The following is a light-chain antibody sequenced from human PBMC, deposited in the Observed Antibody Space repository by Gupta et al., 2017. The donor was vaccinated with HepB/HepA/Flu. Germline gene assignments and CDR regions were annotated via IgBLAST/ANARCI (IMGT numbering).Light chain of an antibody. CDR2: TTN. V-gene: IGLV7-43*01. CDR3: LVHFGGGWV. Sequence: QTVVTPEPSLTVSPGGTVTLTCASNTGAGTSGYYPSWLQQKPGQAPRPLIYTTNNKHAWTPARFSGSLSGAKAALTLSGAGAEADDDYYCLVHFGGGWVFGGGTKLTVL. J-gene: IGLJ3*02. CDR1: TGAGTSGYY.